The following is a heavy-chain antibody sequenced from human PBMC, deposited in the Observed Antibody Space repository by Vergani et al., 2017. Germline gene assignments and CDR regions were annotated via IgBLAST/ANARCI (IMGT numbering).Heavy chain of an antibody. V-gene: IGHV4-31*03. CDR2: IYYSGST. Sequence: QVQLQESGPGLVKPSQTLSLTCTVSGGSISSGGYYWSWIRQHPGKGLEWIGYIYYSGSTYYNPSLKSRVTISVDTSKNQFSLKLSSVTAADTAVYYCARTGTSIYYYYMDVWGKGTTVTVSS. CDR1: GGSISSGGYY. D-gene: IGHD1-1*01. CDR3: ARTGTSIYYYYMDV. J-gene: IGHJ6*03.